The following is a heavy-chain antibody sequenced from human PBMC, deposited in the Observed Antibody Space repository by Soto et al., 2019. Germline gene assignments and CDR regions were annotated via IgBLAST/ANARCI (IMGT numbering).Heavy chain of an antibody. J-gene: IGHJ4*02. CDR1: GGSISSYY. CDR3: AKDRYCSSISCHQAFDY. D-gene: IGHD2-2*01. V-gene: IGHV4-59*01. CDR2: IYYSGST. Sequence: SETLSLTCTVSGGSISSYYWSWIRQPPGKGLEWIGYIYYSGSTNYNPSLKSRVTISVDTSKNQFSLKLSSVTAADTAVYYCAKDRYCSSISCHQAFDYWGQGTLVTVSS.